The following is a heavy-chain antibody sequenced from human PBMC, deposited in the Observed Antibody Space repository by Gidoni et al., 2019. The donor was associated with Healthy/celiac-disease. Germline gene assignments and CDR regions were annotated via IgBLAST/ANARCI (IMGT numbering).Heavy chain of an antibody. D-gene: IGHD2-15*01. CDR3: ARDCSGGSCSEGLDY. CDR1: GFTFSSYW. V-gene: IGHV3-74*01. J-gene: IGHJ4*02. Sequence: EVQLVESGGGLVQPGGSLRLSCAASGFTFSSYWMHWVRQAPGKGLVWVSRINSDGSSTSYADSVKGRFTISRDNAKNTLYLQMNSLRAEDTAVYYCARDCSGGSCSEGLDYWGQGTLVTVSS. CDR2: INSDGSST.